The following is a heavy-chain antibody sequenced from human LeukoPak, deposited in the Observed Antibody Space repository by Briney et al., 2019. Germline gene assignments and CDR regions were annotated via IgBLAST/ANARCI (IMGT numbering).Heavy chain of an antibody. CDR3: ARRQSPYCSSTSCYGAYFDY. V-gene: IGHV5-51*01. J-gene: IGHJ4*02. D-gene: IGHD2-2*01. CDR1: GYSFTTYW. CDR2: IYPGDSDT. Sequence: PGESLKISCKGSGYSFTTYWIGWVRQMPGKGLEWMGIIYPGDSDTRYSPSFQGQVTISADKSISTAYLQWSSLKASDTAMYYCARRQSPYCSSTSCYGAYFDYWGQGTLVTVSS.